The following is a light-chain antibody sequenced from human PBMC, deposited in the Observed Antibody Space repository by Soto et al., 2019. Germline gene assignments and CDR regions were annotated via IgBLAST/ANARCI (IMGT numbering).Light chain of an antibody. V-gene: IGLV2-14*01. Sequence: QSALTQPASVSVSPGQSITISCTGTSSDVGFYNYVSWYQQQHPGKAPRLMIYEIDNRPSWVSIRFSGSKSGNTASLTISGLLAEDEADYYCILYARGSTYVFGTGTKLTVL. J-gene: IGLJ1*01. CDR3: ILYARGSTYV. CDR2: EID. CDR1: SSDVGFYNY.